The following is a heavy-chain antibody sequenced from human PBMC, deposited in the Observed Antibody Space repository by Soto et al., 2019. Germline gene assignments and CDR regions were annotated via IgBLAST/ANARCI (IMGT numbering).Heavy chain of an antibody. V-gene: IGHV1-18*01. CDR3: ATGGTSIDY. D-gene: IGHD3-16*01. Sequence: QVQLVQSGAEVKKPGASVKVSCKASGYTFTNFGISWVRQAPGQGLEWMGWISAYNGNTNEAQNYQGRVTMTTDTSTSTAYIEPTSLRSDTTAVYYPATGGTSIDYWGHGTLVTVS. J-gene: IGHJ4*01. CDR2: ISAYNGNT. CDR1: GYTFTNFG.